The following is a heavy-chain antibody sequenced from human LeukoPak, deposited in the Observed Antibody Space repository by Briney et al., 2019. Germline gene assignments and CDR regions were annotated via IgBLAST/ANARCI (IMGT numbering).Heavy chain of an antibody. CDR2: IYHSGST. CDR1: GGSISSYY. CDR3: ARDGGGSDY. Sequence: PSETLSLTCTVSGGSISSYYWSWIRQPPGKGLEWIGSIYHSGSTYYNPSLKSRVTISVDTSKNQFSLKLSSVTAADTAVYYCARDGGGSDYWGQGTLVTVSS. D-gene: IGHD1-26*01. J-gene: IGHJ4*02. V-gene: IGHV4-59*12.